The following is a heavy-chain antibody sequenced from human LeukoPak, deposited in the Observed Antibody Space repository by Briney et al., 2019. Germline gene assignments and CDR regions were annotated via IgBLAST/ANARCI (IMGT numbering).Heavy chain of an antibody. J-gene: IGHJ5*02. CDR3: ARGQEVYASYWFDP. D-gene: IGHD2-8*01. CDR1: GFTFSSYW. V-gene: IGHV3-7*01. CDR2: IKQDGSEK. Sequence: GGSLRLSCAASGFTFSSYWMSWVRQAPGKGLEWVANIKQDGSEKYYVDSVKGRFTISRDNAKSSLYLQMNSLRAEDTAVYYCARGQEVYASYWFDPWGQGTLVTVSS.